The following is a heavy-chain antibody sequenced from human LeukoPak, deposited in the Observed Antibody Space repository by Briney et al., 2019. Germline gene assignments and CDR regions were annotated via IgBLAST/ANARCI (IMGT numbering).Heavy chain of an antibody. CDR2: LYNGVST. Sequence: SETLSLTCTVSGGSITSNFWSWIRQPPGKGLEWIGYLYNGVSTRYNPSLKSRATISGDTSKNQFSLKLNSVTAADTAVYYCARALPNWNPPDYWGRGTLVTVSS. CDR1: GGSITSNF. J-gene: IGHJ4*02. V-gene: IGHV4-59*08. D-gene: IGHD1-1*01. CDR3: ARALPNWNPPDY.